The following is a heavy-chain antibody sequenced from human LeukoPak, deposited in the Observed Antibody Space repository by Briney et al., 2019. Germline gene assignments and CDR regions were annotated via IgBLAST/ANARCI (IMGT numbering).Heavy chain of an antibody. J-gene: IGHJ4*02. CDR2: INHSGST. V-gene: IGHV4-34*01. CDR1: GGSFSGYY. CDR3: ARGPLDSSGYYYAFDY. Sequence: SETLSLPCAVYGGSFSGYYWSWIRQPPGKGLEWIGEINHSGSTNYNPSLKSRVTISVDTSKNQFSLKLSSVTAADTAVYYCARGPLDSSGYYYAFDYWGQGTLVTVSS. D-gene: IGHD3-22*01.